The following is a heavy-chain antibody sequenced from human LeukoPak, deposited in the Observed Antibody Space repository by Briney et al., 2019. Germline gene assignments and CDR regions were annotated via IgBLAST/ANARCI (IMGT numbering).Heavy chain of an antibody. CDR1: GFTFSSYA. CDR3: ARDRLRYSSSWSPVY. CDR2: ISYDGSNK. D-gene: IGHD6-13*01. V-gene: IGHV3-30-3*01. J-gene: IGHJ4*02. Sequence: GGPLRLSCAASGFTFSSYAMHWVRQAPGKGLEWVAVISYDGSNKYYADSVKGRFTISRDNSKNTLYLQMNSLRAEDTAVYYCARDRLRYSSSWSPVYWGQGTLVTVSS.